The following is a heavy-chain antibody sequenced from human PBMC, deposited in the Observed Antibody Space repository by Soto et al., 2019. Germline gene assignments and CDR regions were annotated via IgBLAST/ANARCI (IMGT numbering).Heavy chain of an antibody. D-gene: IGHD4-17*01. V-gene: IGHV4-59*08. CDR1: GGSISSYY. Sequence: PSETLYLTCTVSGGSISSYYLSWIRQPPGKGLEWIGYIYYSGSTNYNPSLKSRVTISVDTSKNQFSLNLSSVTAADTAVYYCATLTFVRTPVTTIDYFDYWGQGTLVTVSS. CDR3: ATLTFVRTPVTTIDYFDY. CDR2: IYYSGST. J-gene: IGHJ4*02.